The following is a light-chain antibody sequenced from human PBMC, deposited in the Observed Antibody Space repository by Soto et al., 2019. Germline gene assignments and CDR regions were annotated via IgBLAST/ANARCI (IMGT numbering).Light chain of an antibody. J-gene: IGKJ1*01. V-gene: IGKV1-5*03. CDR2: KAS. Sequence: DIQMTQSPSTLSGSVGDRVTITCRASQTISSWLAWYQQKPGKAPKLLIDKASTLKSGVPSRFSGSGSGTEFTLTISSLQHDYFATYYCQHYNSYSEAFGQATKVELK. CDR3: QHYNSYSEA. CDR1: QTISSW.